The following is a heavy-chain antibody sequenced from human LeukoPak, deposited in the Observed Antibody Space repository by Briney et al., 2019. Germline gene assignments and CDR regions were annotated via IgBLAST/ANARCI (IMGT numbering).Heavy chain of an antibody. CDR2: IIPIFGTA. CDR3: ARLLGDSSGPTDY. Sequence: GASGKVSCKASGGTFSSYAICWVRQAPGQGLEWMGGIIPIFGTANYAQKFQGRVTITADESTSTAYMELSSLRSEDTAVYYCARLLGDSSGPTDYWGQGTLVTVSS. J-gene: IGHJ4*02. D-gene: IGHD3-22*01. V-gene: IGHV1-69*13. CDR1: GGTFSSYA.